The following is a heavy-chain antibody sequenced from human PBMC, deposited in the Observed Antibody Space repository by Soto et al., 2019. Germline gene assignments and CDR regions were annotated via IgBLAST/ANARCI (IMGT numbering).Heavy chain of an antibody. CDR3: ARAARLSPLDY. J-gene: IGHJ4*02. Sequence: QVQLQESGPGLVKPSGTLSLTCGVSSGSISSGIWWNWVRQPPGEGLEWIGEIYHNGNTNYNPSLKSRVTISVDESKNQFSLRLSSVTAADTAVYFCARAARLSPLDYWGQGILVTVSS. D-gene: IGHD6-6*01. CDR1: SGSISSGIW. CDR2: IYHNGNT. V-gene: IGHV4-4*02.